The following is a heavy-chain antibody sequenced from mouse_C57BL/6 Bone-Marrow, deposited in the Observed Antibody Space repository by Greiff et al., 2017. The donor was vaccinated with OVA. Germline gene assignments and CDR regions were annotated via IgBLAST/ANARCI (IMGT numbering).Heavy chain of an antibody. D-gene: IGHD4-1*01. CDR3: ARGLGGGHDY. V-gene: IGHV1-50*01. J-gene: IGHJ2*01. CDR2: IAHSDSSH. CDR1: GYTFTSYW. Sequence: VQLQQPGAELVKPGASVKLSCKASGYTFTSYWMQWVKQRPGQGLEWIGEIAHSDSSHNYNQKIKGKATLTVDTYSSTSYMQLSSLTSEDSAVYYCARGLGGGHDYWGQGTTLTVSS.